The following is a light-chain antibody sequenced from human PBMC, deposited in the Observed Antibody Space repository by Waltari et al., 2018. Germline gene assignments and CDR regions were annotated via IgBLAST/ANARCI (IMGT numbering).Light chain of an antibody. Sequence: DIVMTQSPDSLAVSLGERATINCKSSQSDLYSSNNKNYIAWYQQKPGQPPKLLIYWASTRESGVPDRFSGSGSGTDFTLTISSLQAEDVAVYYCQQYYSTPWTFGQGTKVEIK. CDR1: QSDLYSSNNKNY. CDR2: WAS. J-gene: IGKJ1*01. CDR3: QQYYSTPWT. V-gene: IGKV4-1*01.